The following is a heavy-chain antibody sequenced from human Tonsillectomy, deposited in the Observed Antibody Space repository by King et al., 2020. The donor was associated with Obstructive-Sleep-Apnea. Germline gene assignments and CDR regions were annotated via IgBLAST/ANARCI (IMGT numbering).Heavy chain of an antibody. CDR2: IYPGDSDT. V-gene: IGHV5-51*01. CDR1: GYSFTNSW. CDR3: ARHETSGSGSYPY. J-gene: IGHJ4*02. D-gene: IGHD1-26*01. Sequence: VQLVESGAEVKKPGESLKISCKVSGYSFTNSWIGWVRQMPGKGLEWMGIIYPGDSDTRYSPSFQGQVTISADKSISTAYLRWSSLKASDTAMYYCARHETSGSGSYPYWGQGTLVTVSS.